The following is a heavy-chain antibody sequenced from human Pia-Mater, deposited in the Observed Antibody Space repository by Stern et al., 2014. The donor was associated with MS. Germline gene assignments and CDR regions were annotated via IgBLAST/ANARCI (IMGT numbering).Heavy chain of an antibody. Sequence: QITLKESGPALVKPTQTLTLTCTFSGFSLSTSGMCVSWIRQPPGKALEWLALLVWDDDKYSQTLLKTRLTISQGPPKTPRALPLTNMDPVDTATYYCARSRRGRFGELSHWGQGTLVTVSS. CDR1: GFSLSTSGMC. D-gene: IGHD3-10*01. CDR2: LVWDDDK. CDR3: ARSRRGRFGELSH. V-gene: IGHV2-70*01. J-gene: IGHJ4*02.